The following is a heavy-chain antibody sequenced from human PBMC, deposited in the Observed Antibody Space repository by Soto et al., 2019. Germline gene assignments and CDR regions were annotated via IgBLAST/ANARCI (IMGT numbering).Heavy chain of an antibody. D-gene: IGHD3-10*01. Sequence: QMQLMESGGGVVQPGRSLRLSCVGSGFSFSISDMHWLRQTPGKGLEWVAVISYDGTIKFYTDSLKGRFTISRDNSKNTVYLQMSSLRPEDTAVYFCARNGAGSYFNYWGQGTLVTVSS. CDR3: ARNGAGSYFNY. J-gene: IGHJ4*02. CDR1: GFSFSISD. V-gene: IGHV3-30*03. CDR2: ISYDGTIK.